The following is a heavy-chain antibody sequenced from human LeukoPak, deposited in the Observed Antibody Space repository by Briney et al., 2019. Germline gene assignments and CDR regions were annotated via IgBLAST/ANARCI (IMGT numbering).Heavy chain of an antibody. D-gene: IGHD3-9*01. Sequence: SETLSLTCTVSGGSISSSPYYWGWIRQPPGKGLEWIGSVYYSGSTSYNPPLKSRVTISVDTSKNQFSLKLNSVTAADTAVYYCARPLTGYPYFHYWGQGGMLSVSS. CDR3: ARPLTGYPYFHY. J-gene: IGHJ4*02. CDR1: GGSISSSPYY. V-gene: IGHV4-39*01. CDR2: VYYSGST.